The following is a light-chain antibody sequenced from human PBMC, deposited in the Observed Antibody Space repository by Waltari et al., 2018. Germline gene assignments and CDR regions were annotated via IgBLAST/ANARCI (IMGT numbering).Light chain of an antibody. V-gene: IGKV1-39*01. Sequence: IQMTQSPSSLSASVGDRVTITCRASQSVGRYLNWYQQKSGKAPRHLIYAASDLQSGVPSRFRGSGSETDCTLTISPLQPEDLTTYYCQQSYKTLPTVGGGTKVEIK. CDR3: QQSYKTLPT. CDR2: AAS. J-gene: IGKJ4*01. CDR1: QSVGRY.